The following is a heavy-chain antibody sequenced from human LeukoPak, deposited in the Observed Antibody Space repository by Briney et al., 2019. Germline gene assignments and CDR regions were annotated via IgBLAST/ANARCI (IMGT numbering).Heavy chain of an antibody. Sequence: ASVKVSCKASGYTFTSYDINWVRQATGQGLEWMGWMNPNSGNTGYAQKFQGRVTMTRNTSISTAYMELSSLRSEDTAVYYCASGYNWNGALHAFDIWGQGTMVTVSS. D-gene: IGHD1-20*01. CDR3: ASGYNWNGALHAFDI. CDR2: MNPNSGNT. CDR1: GYTFTSYD. J-gene: IGHJ3*02. V-gene: IGHV1-8*02.